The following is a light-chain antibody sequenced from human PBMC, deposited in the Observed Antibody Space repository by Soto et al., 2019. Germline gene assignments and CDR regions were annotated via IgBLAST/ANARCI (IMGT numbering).Light chain of an antibody. CDR1: SSDVGGYNY. Sequence: QSALTQPASVSGSPGQSVTISCTGTSSDVGGYNYVSWYQQHPGKAPKLMIYEVTNRPSGVSNRFSGSKSGNTDSLTISGLQAEDETHYYCSSYASSSTVVFGGGTKVTVL. J-gene: IGLJ2*01. CDR3: SSYASSSTVV. CDR2: EVT. V-gene: IGLV2-14*01.